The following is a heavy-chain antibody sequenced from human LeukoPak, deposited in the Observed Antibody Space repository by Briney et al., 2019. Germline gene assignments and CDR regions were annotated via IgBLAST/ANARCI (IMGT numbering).Heavy chain of an antibody. CDR1: GFTFSSYA. Sequence: GRSLRLSCAASGFTFSSYAMHWVRQAPGKGLEWVAVISYDGSNKYYADSVKGRFTISSDNSKNTLYLQMNSLRAEDTAVYYCARDWRGNSGYDIGLWGQGTLVTVSS. CDR2: ISYDGSNK. J-gene: IGHJ4*02. V-gene: IGHV3-30-3*01. CDR3: ARDWRGNSGYDIGL. D-gene: IGHD5-12*01.